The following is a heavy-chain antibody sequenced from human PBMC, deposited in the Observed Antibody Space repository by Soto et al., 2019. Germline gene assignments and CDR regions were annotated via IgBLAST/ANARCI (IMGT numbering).Heavy chain of an antibody. D-gene: IGHD2-21*01. CDR2: IYHSGST. CDR3: ATVAHIYSGFDD. J-gene: IGHJ4*02. V-gene: IGHV4-4*02. Sequence: HVQLQESGPGLVKPSGTLSLTCAVSGGSIRRNNWWRWVRQPPGKGLEWIGAIYHSGSTSYNSSLKSRGTLSVDHSTNLSSLTLCSAPAADTAVYYCATVAHIYSGFDDWGQGDLVTVSA. CDR1: GGSIRRNNW.